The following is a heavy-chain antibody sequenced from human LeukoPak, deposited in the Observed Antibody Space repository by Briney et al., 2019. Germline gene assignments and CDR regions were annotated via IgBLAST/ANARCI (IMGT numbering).Heavy chain of an antibody. CDR3: ARQAISGYDPPPFDS. Sequence: SETLSLTCTVSGGSISSSTYYWGWIRRPPGKALEWIGNLYYSGSTYYNPSLKSRVTISVDTSKNQFSLKLSSVTAADTALCYCARQAISGYDPPPFDSWGQGTLATVSS. J-gene: IGHJ4*02. CDR2: LYYSGST. D-gene: IGHD5-12*01. CDR1: GGSISSSTYY. V-gene: IGHV4-39*01.